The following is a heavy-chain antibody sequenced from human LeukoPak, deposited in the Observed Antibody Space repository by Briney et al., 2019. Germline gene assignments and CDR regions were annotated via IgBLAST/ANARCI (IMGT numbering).Heavy chain of an antibody. CDR2: IYYSGST. J-gene: IGHJ4*02. CDR1: GDSISSYY. CDR3: ARHLGEVYYFDY. D-gene: IGHD3-16*01. V-gene: IGHV4-59*08. Sequence: SETLSLTCTVSGDSISSYYWGWIRQPPGKGLEWIGFIYYSGSTNHNPSLRSRVSISVDTSKNQFSLKLSSVTAADTAVYYCARHLGEVYYFDYWGQGTLVTVSS.